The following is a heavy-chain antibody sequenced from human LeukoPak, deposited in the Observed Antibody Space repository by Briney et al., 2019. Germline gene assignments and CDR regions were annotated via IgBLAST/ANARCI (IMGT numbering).Heavy chain of an antibody. V-gene: IGHV3-30*02. CDR1: GFTFSNYG. J-gene: IGHJ4*02. CDR3: ANCITIFGVVRLDYLDY. D-gene: IGHD3-3*01. CDR2: IQYDGNDK. Sequence: GGSLRLSCAASGFTFSNYGMHWVRQAPGKGLEWVTFIQYDGNDKYYADSVKGRFTVSRDNSKNTLYLQLNSLRDEDTAVYYCANCITIFGVVRLDYLDYWGQGTLVTVSS.